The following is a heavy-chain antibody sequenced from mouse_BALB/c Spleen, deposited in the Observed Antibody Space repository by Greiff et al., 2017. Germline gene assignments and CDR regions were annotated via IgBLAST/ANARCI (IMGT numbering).Heavy chain of an antibody. V-gene: IGHV14-3*02. CDR1: GFNIKDTY. D-gene: IGHD2-1*01. Sequence: VQLQQSGAELVKPGASVTLSCTASGFNIKDTYMHWVKQRPEQGLEWIGRIDPANGNTKYDPKFQGKATITADTSSNTAYLQLSSLTSEDTAVYYCARSRYYGDAMDYWGQGTSVTVSS. CDR2: IDPANGNT. J-gene: IGHJ4*01. CDR3: ARSRYYGDAMDY.